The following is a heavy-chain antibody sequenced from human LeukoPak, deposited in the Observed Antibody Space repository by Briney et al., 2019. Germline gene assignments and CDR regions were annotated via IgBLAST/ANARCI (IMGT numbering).Heavy chain of an antibody. V-gene: IGHV4-59*12. J-gene: IGHJ4*02. CDR1: GGSISSYY. Sequence: PSQTLSLTCTVSGGSISSYYWSWIRQPPGKGLEWIGYIYYSGSTYYNPSLKSRVTISVDTSKNQFSLKLSSVTAADTAVYYCAREEAQGRLGYWGQGTLVTVSS. CDR3: AREEAQGRLGY. CDR2: IYYSGST. D-gene: IGHD2-15*01.